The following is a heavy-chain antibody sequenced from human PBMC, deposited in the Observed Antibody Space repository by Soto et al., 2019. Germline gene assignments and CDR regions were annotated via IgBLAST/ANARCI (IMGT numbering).Heavy chain of an antibody. CDR2: SGTT. Sequence: EVQLLESGGGLVQPGGSLRLSCAVSGFSFSNYAVSWVRQAPGKGLEWVSSGTTYYADSVKGRFTFPRDNSKNRMYLQMNSLRAEDTAGYYCARGASPYSGSSEGYFDYWGQGALVTVSS. V-gene: IGHV3-23*01. CDR1: GFSFSNYA. CDR3: ARGASPYSGSSEGYFDY. J-gene: IGHJ4*02. D-gene: IGHD1-26*01.